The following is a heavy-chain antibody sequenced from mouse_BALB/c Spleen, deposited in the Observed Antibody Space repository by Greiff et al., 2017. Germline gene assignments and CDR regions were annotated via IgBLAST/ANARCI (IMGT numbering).Heavy chain of an antibody. CDR1: GFTFSSYG. Sequence: EVKVVESGGGLVQPGGSLKLSCAASGFTFSSYGMSWVRQTPDKRLELVATINSNGGSTYYPDSVKGRFTISRDNAKNTLYLQKSSLKSEDTAMYYWARAYDYERAMDYWGQGTSVTVSS. J-gene: IGHJ4*01. D-gene: IGHD2-4*01. CDR2: INSNGGST. V-gene: IGHV5-6-3*01. CDR3: ARAYDYERAMDY.